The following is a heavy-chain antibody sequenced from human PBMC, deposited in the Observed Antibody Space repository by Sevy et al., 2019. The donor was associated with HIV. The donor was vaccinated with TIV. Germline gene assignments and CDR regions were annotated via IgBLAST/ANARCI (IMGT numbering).Heavy chain of an antibody. D-gene: IGHD3-10*01. Sequence: GGSLRLSCAASGFTFENYWMTWVRQAPGKGLEWVANIKPDGSESYYLDSVKGRFTLSRDNTKNSLFLQMNNMKAEDTAIYYCARSGGYGWDFWGQGTMVTVSS. J-gene: IGHJ6*02. CDR3: ARSGGYGWDF. CDR2: IKPDGSES. V-gene: IGHV3-7*01. CDR1: GFTFENYW.